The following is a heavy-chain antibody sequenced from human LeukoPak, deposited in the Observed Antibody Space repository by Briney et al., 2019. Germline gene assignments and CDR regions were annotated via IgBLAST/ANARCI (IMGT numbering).Heavy chain of an antibody. CDR2: INHSGST. D-gene: IGHD2-2*01. CDR1: GGSISSGGYY. Sequence: SETLSLTCTVSGGSISSGGYYWSWIRQPPGKGLEWIGEINHSGSTNYNPSLKSRVTISVDTSKNQFSLKLSSVTAADTAVYYCAARYCSSTSCHDYWGQGTLVTVSS. J-gene: IGHJ4*02. V-gene: IGHV4-39*07. CDR3: AARYCSSTSCHDY.